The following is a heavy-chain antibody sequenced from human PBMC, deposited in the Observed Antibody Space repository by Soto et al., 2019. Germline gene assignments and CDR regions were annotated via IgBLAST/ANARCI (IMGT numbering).Heavy chain of an antibody. J-gene: IGHJ4*02. V-gene: IGHV4-31*03. Sequence: QVQLQESGPGLVKPSQTLSLTCTVSGGSISSGGYYWSWIRQHPGKGLEWIGYIYYSGSTYYNPSLKSRVTISVDTSKNQFSLKLSSVTAADTAVYYCARGYPTVTTTLYYFDYWGQGTLVTVSS. CDR2: IYYSGST. D-gene: IGHD4-17*01. CDR3: ARGYPTVTTTLYYFDY. CDR1: GGSISSGGYY.